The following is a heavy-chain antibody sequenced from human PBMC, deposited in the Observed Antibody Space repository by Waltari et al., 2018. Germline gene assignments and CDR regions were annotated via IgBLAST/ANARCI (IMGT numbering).Heavy chain of an antibody. CDR3: ARVFWTSASSGVSFLDP. V-gene: IGHV4-4*07. D-gene: IGHD3-3*01. Sequence: QVQLQESGPGLVKPSETLSLTCTVSGGSISSSYWRWIRQPAGKGLEWIGRIYISGSTNYNPSLKSRVTMSLDTSKNHFSLTLSSVTAADTAVYYCARVFWTSASSGVSFLDPWGQGTLVTVSS. CDR1: GGSISSSY. CDR2: IYISGST. J-gene: IGHJ5*02.